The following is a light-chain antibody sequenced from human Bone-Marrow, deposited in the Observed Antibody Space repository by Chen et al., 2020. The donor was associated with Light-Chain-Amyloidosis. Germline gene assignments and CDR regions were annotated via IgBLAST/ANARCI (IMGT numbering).Light chain of an antibody. CDR1: QTISSNY. CDR2: GSS. V-gene: IGKV3-20*01. CDR3: QQYGTSPIT. Sequence: EIVLTPSPGTLSLSPGEGANLSCRASQTISSNYLTWYQQKFGQAPRLLIYGSSSRATGIPDRFTGSGSGTDFTLTINRLEPEDFAMYYCQQYGTSPITFGGGTKVEIK. J-gene: IGKJ4*01.